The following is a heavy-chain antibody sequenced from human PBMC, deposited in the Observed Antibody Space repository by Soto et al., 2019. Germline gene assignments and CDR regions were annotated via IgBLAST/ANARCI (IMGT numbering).Heavy chain of an antibody. CDR1: GGSISSSSYY. Sequence: PSETLSLTCTVSGGSISSSSYYWGWIRQPPGKGLEWIGSIYYSGSTYYNPSLKSRVTISVDTSKNQFSLKLSSVTAADTAVYYCARHSIYYDILTGQPSYFDYWGQGTLVTVS. V-gene: IGHV4-39*01. CDR2: IYYSGST. D-gene: IGHD3-9*01. CDR3: ARHSIYYDILTGQPSYFDY. J-gene: IGHJ4*02.